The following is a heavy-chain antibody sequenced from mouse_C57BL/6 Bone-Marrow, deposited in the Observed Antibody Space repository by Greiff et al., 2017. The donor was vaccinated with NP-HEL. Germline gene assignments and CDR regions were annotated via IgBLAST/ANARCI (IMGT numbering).Heavy chain of an antibody. J-gene: IGHJ3*01. CDR2: IDPSDSYT. Sequence: QVQLQQPGAELVMPGASVKLSCKASGYTFTSYWMHWVKQRPGQGLEWIGEIDPSDSYTNYNQKFKGKSTLTVDKSSSTAYMQLSSLTSEDSAVYYCARGYGYGGCAYWGQGTLVTVSA. D-gene: IGHD2-2*01. V-gene: IGHV1-69*01. CDR1: GYTFTSYW. CDR3: ARGYGYGGCAY.